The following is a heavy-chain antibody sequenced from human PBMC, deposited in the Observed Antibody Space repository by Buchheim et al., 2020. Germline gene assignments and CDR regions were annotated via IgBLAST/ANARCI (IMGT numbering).Heavy chain of an antibody. J-gene: IGHJ6*02. CDR1: GGSFSGYY. Sequence: QVQLQQWGAGLLKPSETLSLTCAVYGGSFSGYYWSWIRQPPGKGLEWIGEINHSGSTNYNPSLKSRVTISVDTSKNQFSLKLSSVTAADTAVYYCARVRVIIQGYFYYYYGMDVWGQGTT. V-gene: IGHV4-34*01. CDR3: ARVRVIIQGYFYYYYGMDV. D-gene: IGHD3-3*01. CDR2: INHSGST.